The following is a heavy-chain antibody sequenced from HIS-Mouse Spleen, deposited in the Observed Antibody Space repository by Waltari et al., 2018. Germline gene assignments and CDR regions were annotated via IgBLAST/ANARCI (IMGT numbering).Heavy chain of an antibody. CDR1: GFTFSSYA. V-gene: IGHV3-30-3*01. CDR2: ISYDGSNK. J-gene: IGHJ3*02. D-gene: IGHD3-10*01. CDR3: ARGRKITMVRGVVDAFDI. Sequence: QVQLVESGGGVVQPGRSLRLSCAASGFTFSSYAMHWVRQAPGKGLEWVAVISYDGSNKYYADSVKGRFTISRDNSKNTLYLQMNSLRAEDTAVYYCARGRKITMVRGVVDAFDIWGQGTMVTVSS.